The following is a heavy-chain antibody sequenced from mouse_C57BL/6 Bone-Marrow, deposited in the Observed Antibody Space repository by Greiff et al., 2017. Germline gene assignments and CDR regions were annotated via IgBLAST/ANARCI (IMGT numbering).Heavy chain of an antibody. CDR2: IYPGDGDT. J-gene: IGHJ3*01. Sequence: VQLQQSGAELVKPGASVKISCKASGYAFSSYWMNWVKQRPGKGLEWIGQIYPGDGDTNYNGKFKGKATLTADKSSSTAYMQLSSLTSEDSAVYFCAREDYSNYLFAYWGQGTLVTVSA. V-gene: IGHV1-80*01. D-gene: IGHD2-5*01. CDR3: AREDYSNYLFAY. CDR1: GYAFSSYW.